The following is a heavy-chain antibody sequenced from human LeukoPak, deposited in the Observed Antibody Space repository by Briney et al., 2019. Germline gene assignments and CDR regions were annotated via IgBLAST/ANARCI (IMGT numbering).Heavy chain of an antibody. CDR3: AKDLGSGPLGYCSSTSCRNYGMDV. CDR2: ISSRSSYI. D-gene: IGHD2-2*01. Sequence: GGSLRLSCAASGFTCSSYSMNWVRQAPGKGLEWVSSISSRSSYIYYADSVKGRFTISRDNSKNTLYLQMTSLRDADTAAYYCAKDLGSGPLGYCSSTSCRNYGMDVWGHGTTVTVSS. V-gene: IGHV3-21*01. CDR1: GFTCSSYS. J-gene: IGHJ6*02.